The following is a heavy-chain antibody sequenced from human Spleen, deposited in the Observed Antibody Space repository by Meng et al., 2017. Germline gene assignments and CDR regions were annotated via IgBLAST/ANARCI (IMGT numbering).Heavy chain of an antibody. J-gene: IGHJ4*02. Sequence: QVQLQQWGAGLLKPSETLSLTCVVSGGSFSDYYWSWIRQSPGKGLEWIGEINHSGSTNYNPSLESPATISVDTSQNNLSLKLSSVTAADSAVYYCARGPTTMAHDFDYWGQGTLVTVSS. CDR1: GGSFSDYY. CDR3: ARGPTTMAHDFDY. V-gene: IGHV4-34*01. CDR2: INHSGST. D-gene: IGHD4-11*01.